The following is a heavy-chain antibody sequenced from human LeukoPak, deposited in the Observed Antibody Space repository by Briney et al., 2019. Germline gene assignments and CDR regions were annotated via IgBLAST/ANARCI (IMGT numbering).Heavy chain of an antibody. CDR2: INPNSGGT. J-gene: IGHJ4*02. Sequence: GASVKLSRKASGYTFTGYYMHWVRQAPGQGLEWMGWINPNSGGTNYAQKFQGRVTMTRDTSISTAYMELSRLRSDDTAVYYCASSSYGQVSNVDTAMGFDYWGQGTLVTVSS. D-gene: IGHD5-18*01. CDR1: GYTFTGYY. CDR3: ASSSYGQVSNVDTAMGFDY. V-gene: IGHV1-2*02.